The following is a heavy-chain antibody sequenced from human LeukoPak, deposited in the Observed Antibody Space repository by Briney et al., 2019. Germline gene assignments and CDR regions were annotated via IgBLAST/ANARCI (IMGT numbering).Heavy chain of an antibody. D-gene: IGHD7-27*01. CDR2: IKQDGSEK. Sequence: GGSLRLSCAASGFTFSSYWMSWVRQAPGKGLEWVANIKQDGSEKYYVDSVKGRFTISRDNAKNSLYLQMNSLRAEDTAVYYCVGQPTGGSYWYFDLWGRGTLVTVSS. CDR1: GFTFSSYW. J-gene: IGHJ2*01. V-gene: IGHV3-7*03. CDR3: VGQPTGGSYWYFDL.